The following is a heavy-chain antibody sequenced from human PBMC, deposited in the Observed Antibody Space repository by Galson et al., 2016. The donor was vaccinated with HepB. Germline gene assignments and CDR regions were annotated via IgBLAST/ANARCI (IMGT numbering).Heavy chain of an antibody. Sequence: LSLTCTVSGGSISSRDYYWGWIRQPPGKGLEWIGSIYYSGSTYYNPSLKSRVTISVDTSKNQFSLKLSSVAAADTAVYYCARWTTVVTPNAFDIWGQGTMVTVSS. CDR1: GGSISSRDYY. CDR2: IYYSGST. D-gene: IGHD4-23*01. CDR3: ARWTTVVTPNAFDI. J-gene: IGHJ3*02. V-gene: IGHV4-39*01.